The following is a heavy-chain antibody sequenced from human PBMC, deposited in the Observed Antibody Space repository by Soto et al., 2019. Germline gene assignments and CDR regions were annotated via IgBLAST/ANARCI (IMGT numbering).Heavy chain of an antibody. V-gene: IGHV3-23*01. CDR2: ISSSSGLTT. CDR1: GFTFSSNA. Sequence: EVQLLESGGSLGQPGGSLRLSCVVSGFTFSSNAMSWVRQAPGTGLEWVSTISSSSGLTTYYADSVKGRFTISRDNSKNTLYLQMNSLRAEDTAMYYCAKDFSYSIDCWGQGTLVTVSS. CDR3: AKDFSYSIDC. D-gene: IGHD4-4*01. J-gene: IGHJ4*02.